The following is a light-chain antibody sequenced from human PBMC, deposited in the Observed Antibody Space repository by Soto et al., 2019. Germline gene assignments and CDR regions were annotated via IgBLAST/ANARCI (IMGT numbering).Light chain of an antibody. CDR1: QGISSY. CDR2: AAS. Sequence: DIQLAQSPSFLSASVGDRVTMACRSSQGISSYLAWYQQKPGKAPKLLIYAASTLQSGVPLRFSGSGSGTSFTLTISSLQPEDFATYYCQQLLSYPITFGQGTRLE. V-gene: IGKV1-9*01. J-gene: IGKJ5*01. CDR3: QQLLSYPIT.